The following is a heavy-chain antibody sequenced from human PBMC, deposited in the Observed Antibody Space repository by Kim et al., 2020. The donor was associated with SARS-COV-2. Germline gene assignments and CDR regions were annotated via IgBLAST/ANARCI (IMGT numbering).Heavy chain of an antibody. V-gene: IGHV1-69*06. CDR2: IIPIFGTA. Sequence: SVKVSCKASGGTFSSYAISWVRQAPGQGLEWMGGIIPIFGTANYAQKFQGRVTITADKSTSTAYMELSSLRSEDTAVYYCARDQYYGSGSHFDYWGQGTLVTVSS. CDR1: GGTFSSYA. J-gene: IGHJ4*02. CDR3: ARDQYYGSGSHFDY. D-gene: IGHD3-10*01.